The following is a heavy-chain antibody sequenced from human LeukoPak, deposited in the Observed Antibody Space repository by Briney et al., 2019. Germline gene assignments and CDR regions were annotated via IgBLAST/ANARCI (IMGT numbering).Heavy chain of an antibody. CDR3: ATRTVPTAIHSAFDI. CDR1: GYTLSVLP. CDR2: YEPEDGET. Sequence: ASVKVSCKSSGYTLSVLPIHWVRQAPGKGLECMGGYEPEDGETFYTQEFQGRVTMTEDISTDTAYMEPSSLRSDDAAMYYCATRTVPTAIHSAFDIWGQGTMVTVSS. J-gene: IGHJ3*02. D-gene: IGHD2-2*02. V-gene: IGHV1-24*01.